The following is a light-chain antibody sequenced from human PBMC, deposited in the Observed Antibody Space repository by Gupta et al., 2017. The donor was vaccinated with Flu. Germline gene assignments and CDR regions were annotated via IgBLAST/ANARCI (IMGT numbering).Light chain of an antibody. CDR1: KIGTKS. V-gene: IGLV3-21*02. Sequence: SYVLSHTLSLSVAPVQTARTTCGQNKIGTKSVHWYQQRPGKAPVLVFYADSGRPSVIPGGFSGSNSGNTATLTTSRVEAGDEAYYYCQVWDSSSDQVVLGGGTKLTVL. J-gene: IGLJ2*01. CDR3: QVWDSSSDQVV. CDR2: ADS.